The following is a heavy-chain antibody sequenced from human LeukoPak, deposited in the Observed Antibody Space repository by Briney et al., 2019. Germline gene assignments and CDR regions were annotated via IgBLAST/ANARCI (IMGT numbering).Heavy chain of an antibody. J-gene: IGHJ4*02. CDR3: ARAALEYCGGDCLDY. D-gene: IGHD2-21*01. CDR2: ISSDGDNT. V-gene: IGHV3-64*02. Sequence: GGSLRLSCAASGFTFSSYSMHWVRQAPGKGLEYVXVISSDGDNTYYADSVKGRFTISRDNSKNTLYLQMGSLRAEDMAVYYCARAALEYCGGDCLDYWGQGTLVTVPS. CDR1: GFTFSSYS.